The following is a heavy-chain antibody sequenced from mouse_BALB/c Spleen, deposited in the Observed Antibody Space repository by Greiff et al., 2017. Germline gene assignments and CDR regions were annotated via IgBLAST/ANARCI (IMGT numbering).Heavy chain of an antibody. CDR1: GYSITSGYY. V-gene: IGHV3-6*02. Sequence: EVQLVESGPGLVKPSQSLSLTCSVTGYSITSGYYWSWIRQFPGNQLEWMGYISYDGSNNYNPSLKNRTSITRDTSKNQFFLKLNSVTTEDTATYYCARGVVAFYWYFDVWGAGTTVTVSS. CDR2: ISYDGSN. CDR3: ARGVVAFYWYFDV. D-gene: IGHD1-1*01. J-gene: IGHJ1*01.